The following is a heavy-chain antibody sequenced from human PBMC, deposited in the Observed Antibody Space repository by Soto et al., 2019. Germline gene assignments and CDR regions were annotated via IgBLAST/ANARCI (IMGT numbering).Heavy chain of an antibody. CDR2: ISAHNGNT. CDR1: GYAFTTYG. D-gene: IGHD1-1*01. Sequence: QVHLVQSGAEVKKPGASVKVSCKGSGYAFTTYGITWVRQAPGQGLECMGWISAHNGNTNYAQKLQGRVTVTRDTATSTAYMELRSVRSDDTAVYYCARGRYGDYWGQGALVNVSS. J-gene: IGHJ4*02. V-gene: IGHV1-18*01. CDR3: ARGRYGDY.